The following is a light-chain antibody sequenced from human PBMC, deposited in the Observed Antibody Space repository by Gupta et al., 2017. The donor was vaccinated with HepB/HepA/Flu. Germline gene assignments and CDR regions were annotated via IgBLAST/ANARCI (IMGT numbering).Light chain of an antibody. Sequence: QPVLTQPPSTSGTPGQRVTTSCSGTSPTIGSNTVSWYQQLPGTAPKLLIYCNNQRPSVIPDRFSGSKSGTSASLDISGLQSDEEATYYCAAWDDSLIWVFGGGTKLTVL. CDR2: CNN. V-gene: IGLV1-44*01. CDR3: AAWDDSLIWV. J-gene: IGLJ3*02. CDR1: SPTIGSNT.